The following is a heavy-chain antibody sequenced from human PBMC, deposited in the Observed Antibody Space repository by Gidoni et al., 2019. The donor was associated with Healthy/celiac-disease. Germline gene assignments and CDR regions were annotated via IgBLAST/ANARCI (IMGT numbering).Heavy chain of an antibody. CDR1: GFPFSSYA. V-gene: IGHV3-30*01. D-gene: IGHD6-19*01. CDR2: ISYDGSNK. CDR3: ARQLFIAVAGFDY. Sequence: QVHLVESGGGVVQPGRSLRLSCAASGFPFSSYAMHWVRQAPGKGLEWVAVISYDGSNKYYADSVKGRFTISRDNSKNTLYLQMNSLRAEDTAVYYCARQLFIAVAGFDYWGQGTLVTVSS. J-gene: IGHJ4*02.